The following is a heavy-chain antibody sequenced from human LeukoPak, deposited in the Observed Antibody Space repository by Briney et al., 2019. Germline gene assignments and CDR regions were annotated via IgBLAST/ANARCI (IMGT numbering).Heavy chain of an antibody. CDR3: AKDGTTSTYYYFDY. J-gene: IGHJ4*02. V-gene: IGHV3-30*02. Sequence: GGSLRLSCAASGFTFSNYGMHWVRQAPGKGLEWVAFIRYDGSNKCYADSVKGRFTISRDNSKNTLYLQMNGLRAEDTAVYYCAKDGTTSTYYYFDYWGQGTLVTVSS. D-gene: IGHD2/OR15-2a*01. CDR1: GFTFSNYG. CDR2: IRYDGSNK.